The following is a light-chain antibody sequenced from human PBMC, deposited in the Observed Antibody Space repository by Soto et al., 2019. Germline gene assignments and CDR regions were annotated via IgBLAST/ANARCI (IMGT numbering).Light chain of an antibody. Sequence: EIVLTQSPDTLSLSPGERATLSCRASQSVSSYFAWYQQKPGQAPRLLIYDASHRATGIPARFSGSGSGTDFTLTIISLEADVCAIYYCQQRAIWPVTFGQGTRVDIK. CDR2: DAS. V-gene: IGKV3-11*01. J-gene: IGKJ1*01. CDR1: QSVSSY. CDR3: QQRAIWPVT.